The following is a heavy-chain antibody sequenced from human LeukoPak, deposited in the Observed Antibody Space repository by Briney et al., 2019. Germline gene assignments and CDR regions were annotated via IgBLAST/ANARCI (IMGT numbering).Heavy chain of an antibody. D-gene: IGHD2-15*01. CDR2: IKHYGSER. V-gene: IGHV3-7*01. CDR3: GRVISGAIDY. J-gene: IGHJ4*02. Sequence: PGGSLTLSCAASGFTFSGYSMTWVRQALGKGLEWVANIKHYGSERFYVDSVKGRFTISKDNAEHSMYLQMNSVRAEDTAVYYCGRVISGAIDYWGQGTLVTVSS. CDR1: GFTFSGYS.